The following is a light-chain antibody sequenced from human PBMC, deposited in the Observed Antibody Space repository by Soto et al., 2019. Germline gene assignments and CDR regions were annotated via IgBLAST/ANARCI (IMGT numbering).Light chain of an antibody. CDR1: QSVSGN. Sequence: DMTHCRTTLSVSPGERAALSCRASQSVSGNLAWYQQTPGQAPRLLIYGASTRATGIPARFSGSGFGTEFTLTISSLKSEDFAVYYCQQYNYRPPAFGQGTRLEIK. V-gene: IGKV3-15*01. CDR3: QQYNYRPPA. J-gene: IGKJ5*01. CDR2: GAS.